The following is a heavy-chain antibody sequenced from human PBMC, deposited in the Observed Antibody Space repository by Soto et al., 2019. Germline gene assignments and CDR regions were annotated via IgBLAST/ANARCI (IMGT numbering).Heavy chain of an antibody. J-gene: IGHJ4*02. D-gene: IGHD6-25*01. CDR3: AGSKYGGFESRPVYLDY. V-gene: IGHV4-59*01. Sequence: PSEPLCLTYTVPGGSIGSFDGRWILQPKGKGLEWIGYIYYSGSTNYNPSLKSRVTISVDTSKNQFSLKLSAVTAADTAVYYCAGSKYGGFESRPVYLDYRVQGTL. CDR2: IYYSGST. CDR1: GGSIGSFD.